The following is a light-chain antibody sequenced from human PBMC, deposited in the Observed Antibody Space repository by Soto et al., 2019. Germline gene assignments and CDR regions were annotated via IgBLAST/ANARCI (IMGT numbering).Light chain of an antibody. J-gene: IGLJ2*01. CDR3: GLYMGSGISV. CDR2: STN. V-gene: IGLV8-61*01. CDR1: SGSVSTNYY. Sequence: QTVVTQEPSFSVSPGGTVTLTCGLSSGSVSTNYYPSWYQQTPGQAPRTLIYSTNTRSSGVPDRFSGSILGNKAALTITGAQADDESDYYCGLYMGSGISVFGGGTKLTVL.